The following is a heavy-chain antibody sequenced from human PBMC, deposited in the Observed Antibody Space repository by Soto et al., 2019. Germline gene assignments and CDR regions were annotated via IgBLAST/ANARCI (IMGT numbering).Heavy chain of an antibody. J-gene: IGHJ6*02. V-gene: IGHV1-18*01. CDR2: ISAYNGNT. D-gene: IGHD6-13*01. CDR3: AREPIAAAGETGYYYYGMDV. Sequence: QVQLVQSGAEVKKPGASVKVSCKASGYTFTSYGISWVRQAPGQGLEWMGWISAYNGNTNYAQKPQGRVTMTTDTSTSTAYMELRSLRSDDTAVYYCAREPIAAAGETGYYYYGMDVWGQGTTVTVSS. CDR1: GYTFTSYG.